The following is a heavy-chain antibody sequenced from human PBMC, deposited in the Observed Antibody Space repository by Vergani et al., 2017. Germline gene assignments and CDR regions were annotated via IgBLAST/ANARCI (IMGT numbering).Heavy chain of an antibody. CDR3: QRGYSSGWDSNWFDP. J-gene: IGHJ5*02. CDR2: IYYSGST. D-gene: IGHD6-19*01. Sequence: QVQLQESGPGLVKPSETLSLTCTVSGGSVSSGSYYWSWIRQPPGKGLEWIGYIYYSGSTNYNPSLKSRVTISVDTSKNQFSLKLSSVTAADTAVYYCQRGYSSGWDSNWFDPWGQGTLVTVSS. V-gene: IGHV4-61*01. CDR1: GGSVSSGSYY.